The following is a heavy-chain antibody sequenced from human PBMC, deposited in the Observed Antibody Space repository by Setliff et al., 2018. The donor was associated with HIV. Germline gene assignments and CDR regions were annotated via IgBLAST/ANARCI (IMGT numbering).Heavy chain of an antibody. CDR3: ARGDGEASFDI. V-gene: IGHV4-61*09. J-gene: IGHJ3*02. D-gene: IGHD3-10*01. CDR2: FYTSGST. CDR1: GASISSGNHY. Sequence: SETLSLTCTVSGASISSGNHYWNWIRQPAGKGLEWIGHFYTSGSTNYNPSLKSRVTLFLDSSKNQFSLKLSSVTAADTAVYYCARGDGEASFDIWGRGTMVTVSS.